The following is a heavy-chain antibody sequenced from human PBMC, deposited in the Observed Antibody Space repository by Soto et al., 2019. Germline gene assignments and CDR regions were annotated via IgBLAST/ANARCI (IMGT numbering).Heavy chain of an antibody. V-gene: IGHV1-69*08. CDR1: GGTFSSYT. CDR2: IIPILGIA. D-gene: IGHD3-10*01. J-gene: IGHJ5*02. Sequence: QVQLVQSGAEVKKPGSSVKVSCKASGGTFSSYTISWVRQAPGQGLEWMGRIIPILGIANYAQKFQGRVTITADKSTSPAYMALSSLRSEDTAVYYCARDLPMVRGVTKSNWFDPWGQGTLVTVSS. CDR3: ARDLPMVRGVTKSNWFDP.